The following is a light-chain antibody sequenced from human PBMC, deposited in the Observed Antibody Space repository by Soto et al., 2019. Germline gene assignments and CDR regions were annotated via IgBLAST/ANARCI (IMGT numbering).Light chain of an antibody. CDR2: DAS. Sequence: DIQMTQSPSSLSASVGDRVTITCQASQDISNYLNWYQHKPGKAPKLLIYDASNLETGVPSRFSGSVSGTDFTFTISSLQPEDIATYYCQQYDNLPLTFGGGTKVDIK. V-gene: IGKV1-33*01. J-gene: IGKJ4*01. CDR3: QQYDNLPLT. CDR1: QDISNY.